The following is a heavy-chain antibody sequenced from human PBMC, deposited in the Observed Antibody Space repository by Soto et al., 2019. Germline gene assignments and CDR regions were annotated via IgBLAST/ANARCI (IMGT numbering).Heavy chain of an antibody. Sequence: PSETLSLTCAVYGGSFSGYYWSWIRQPPGKGLEWIGEINHSGSTNYNPSLKSRVTISVDTSKNQFSLKLSSVTAADTAVYYCASLSSSGWIDYWGQGTLVTVSS. CDR1: GGSFSGYY. CDR3: ASLSSSGWIDY. CDR2: INHSGST. V-gene: IGHV4-34*01. D-gene: IGHD6-19*01. J-gene: IGHJ4*02.